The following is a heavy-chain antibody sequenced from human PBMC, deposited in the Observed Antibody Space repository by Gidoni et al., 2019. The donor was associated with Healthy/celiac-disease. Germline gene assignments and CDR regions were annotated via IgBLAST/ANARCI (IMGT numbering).Heavy chain of an antibody. J-gene: IGHJ4*02. CDR3: ARGGQGIAAAGTSLYYFDY. V-gene: IGHV3-33*08. CDR2: IWYDGSNK. CDR1: GVTFSCGG. Sequence: QVQLVESGGGVVQPGRSLERPWAAAGVTFSCGGIPRVPQAPGKGLEWVAVIWYDGSNKYYADSVKGRFTISRDNSKNTLYLQMNSLRAEDTAVYYCARGGQGIAAAGTSLYYFDYWGQGTLVTVSS. D-gene: IGHD6-13*01.